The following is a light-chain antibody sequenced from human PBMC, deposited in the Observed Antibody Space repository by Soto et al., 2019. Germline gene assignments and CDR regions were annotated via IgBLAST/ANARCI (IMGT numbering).Light chain of an antibody. Sequence: DIQMTQSPSSLSASVGDRVIITCRASQSISSYLNWYQQKPGKAPKLLIYATSSLQSGVPSRFSGSGSGTDFTLTISSLQPEDFATYYCQQSYSTPQTFGGVTKVEIK. CDR2: ATS. V-gene: IGKV1-39*01. CDR1: QSISSY. J-gene: IGKJ4*01. CDR3: QQSYSTPQT.